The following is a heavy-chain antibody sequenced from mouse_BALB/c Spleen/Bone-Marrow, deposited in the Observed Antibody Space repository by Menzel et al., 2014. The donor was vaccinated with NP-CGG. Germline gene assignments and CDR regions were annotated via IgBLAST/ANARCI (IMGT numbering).Heavy chain of an antibody. CDR2: ISSGGSST. J-gene: IGHJ2*01. CDR3: TRRPLQANSYFDC. CDR1: GFTFSSYG. D-gene: IGHD3-2*02. Sequence: EVQGVESGGDLVKPGGSLKLSCVASGFTFSSYGMSWVRQTPDKRLEWVATISSGGSSTYYPASVKGRSTISRDNAKSTLYLQMSSLNSEDTAMYYCTRRPLQANSYFDCWGQGATLTVSS. V-gene: IGHV5-6*01.